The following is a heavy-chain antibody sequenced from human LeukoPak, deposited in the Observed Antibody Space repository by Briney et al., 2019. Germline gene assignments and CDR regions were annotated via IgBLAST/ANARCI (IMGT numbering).Heavy chain of an antibody. J-gene: IGHJ4*02. V-gene: IGHV3-30*03. D-gene: IGHD6-19*01. CDR3: AREVKAVPGDESFDY. CDR2: ISYDGRKK. Sequence: GGSLRLSCAASGVTFSSHGMHWVRQAPGKGLEWVTTISYDGRKKYYVDSVKGRFTISRDNSKNTLYLQMNSLRAEDTAVYYCAREVKAVPGDESFDYWGQGTLVTVFS. CDR1: GVTFSSHG.